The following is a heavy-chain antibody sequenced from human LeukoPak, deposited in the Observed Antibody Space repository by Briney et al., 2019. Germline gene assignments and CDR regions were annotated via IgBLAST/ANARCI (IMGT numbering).Heavy chain of an antibody. Sequence: GGSLRLSCVASGFTFSDYYMDWVRQAPGKGLEWVGRIRNKAMGYTTEYAASVKDRFTISRDDSKNSLYLHMNSLETEDTAVYYCARVTPSGWVRGVILGYFDYWGQGTLVTVSS. CDR2: IRNKAMGYTT. D-gene: IGHD3-10*01. V-gene: IGHV3-72*01. CDR1: GFTFSDYY. CDR3: ARVTPSGWVRGVILGYFDY. J-gene: IGHJ4*02.